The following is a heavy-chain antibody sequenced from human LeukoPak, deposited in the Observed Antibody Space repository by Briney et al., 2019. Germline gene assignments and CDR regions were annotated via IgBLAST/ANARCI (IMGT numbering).Heavy chain of an antibody. Sequence: SQTLSLACTVSGGSISSDSYYWSWIRQPAGKGLEWIGRIYTSGSTNYNPSLKSRVTISVETSKNHFSLKLSSVTAADRAVYYCASSRMLPPYLDYWGQGTLVTVSS. CDR3: ASSRMLPPYLDY. CDR1: GGSISSDSYY. D-gene: IGHD2-15*01. J-gene: IGHJ4*02. V-gene: IGHV4-61*02. CDR2: IYTSGST.